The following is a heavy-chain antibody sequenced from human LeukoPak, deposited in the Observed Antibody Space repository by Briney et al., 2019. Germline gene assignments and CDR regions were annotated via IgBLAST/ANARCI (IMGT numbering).Heavy chain of an antibody. CDR3: ASDYYDSSGYNWFDP. D-gene: IGHD3-22*01. V-gene: IGHV3-21*01. Sequence: PGGSLRLSCVASGFTFSSYAMSWVRQAPGKGLEWVSSISSSSSYIYYADSVKGRFTISRDNAKNSLYLQMNSLRAEDTAVYYCASDYYDSSGYNWFDPWGQGTLVTVSS. CDR1: GFTFSSYA. CDR2: ISSSSSYI. J-gene: IGHJ5*02.